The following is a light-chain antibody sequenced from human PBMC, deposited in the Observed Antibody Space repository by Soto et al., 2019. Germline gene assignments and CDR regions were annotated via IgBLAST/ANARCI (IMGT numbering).Light chain of an antibody. CDR3: QQYNNWPRT. CDR2: GAS. V-gene: IGKV3-15*01. J-gene: IGKJ1*01. Sequence: EIVMTQSPATLSVSPGERATLSCRASQSVSSNLAWYQQKPGQAPRLLIYGASTRATGIPARFSGSGSGTEFTLTISSLQSEDFRVYYCQQYNNWPRTFGQGTKVEIK. CDR1: QSVSSN.